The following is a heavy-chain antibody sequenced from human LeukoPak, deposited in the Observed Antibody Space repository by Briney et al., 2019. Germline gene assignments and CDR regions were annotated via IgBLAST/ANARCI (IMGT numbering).Heavy chain of an antibody. Sequence: ASVKVSCKASGYTFTGYYMHWVRQAPGRGLEWMGWINPNSGGTNYAQKFQGRVTMTRDTSISTAYMELSRLRSDDTAVYYCARDSDSSGYYFDYWGQGTLVTVSS. CDR2: INPNSGGT. D-gene: IGHD3-22*01. V-gene: IGHV1-2*02. J-gene: IGHJ4*02. CDR1: GYTFTGYY. CDR3: ARDSDSSGYYFDY.